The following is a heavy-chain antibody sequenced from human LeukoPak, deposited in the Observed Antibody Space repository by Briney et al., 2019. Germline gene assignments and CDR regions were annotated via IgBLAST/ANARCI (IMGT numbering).Heavy chain of an antibody. D-gene: IGHD6-13*01. V-gene: IGHV3-30*18. CDR1: GFTFSSYG. CDR3: AKFSPRGAAGNFY. Sequence: GRSLRLSCAASGFTFSSYGMHWVRQAPGKGLEWVAVISYDGSNKYCADSVKGRFTISRDNSKNTLYLQMNSLRAEDTAVYYCAKFSPRGAAGNFYWGQGTLVTVSS. CDR2: ISYDGSNK. J-gene: IGHJ4*02.